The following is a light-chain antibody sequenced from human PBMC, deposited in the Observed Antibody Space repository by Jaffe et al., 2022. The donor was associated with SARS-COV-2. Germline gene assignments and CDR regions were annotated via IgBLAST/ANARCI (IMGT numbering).Light chain of an antibody. Sequence: SYELTQPPSVSVSPGQTARITCSGDALPKQYAYWYQQKSGQAPLLVIYKDTVRPSGIPERFSGSSPGTTVTLTISGVQAEDEADYYCQSADISGTWVFGGGTKLTVL. V-gene: IGLV3-25*03. CDR2: KDT. J-gene: IGLJ3*02. CDR3: QSADISGTWV. CDR1: ALPKQY.